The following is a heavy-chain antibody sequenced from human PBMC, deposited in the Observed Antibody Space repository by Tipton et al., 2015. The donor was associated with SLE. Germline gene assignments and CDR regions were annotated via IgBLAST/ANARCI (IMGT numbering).Heavy chain of an antibody. D-gene: IGHD4-17*01. J-gene: IGHJ3*01. CDR1: GYKFHAYW. CDR3: ARLPVTTHDAFDF. Sequence: QSGAEVKKPGESLKISCQGSGYKFHAYWIAWVRQMPGKGLEWMGIIYPADSDTRYSPSFQGQVTISADRSISTAYLQWSSLKASDTAIYYCARLPVTTHDAFDFWGQGTMVTVSS. V-gene: IGHV5-51*03. CDR2: IYPADSDT.